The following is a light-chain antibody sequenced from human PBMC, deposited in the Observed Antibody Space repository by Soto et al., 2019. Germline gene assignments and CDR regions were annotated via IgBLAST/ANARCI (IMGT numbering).Light chain of an antibody. CDR2: DTS. Sequence: TQSPSTLSASVGDRVTITCRASQFLSSYLAWYQQIPGQPPRLLIYDTSNRVTGIPARFSGSRSGTDFTLTISSLEPEDFAVYFCHQRNKFGQGTRLEIK. V-gene: IGKV3-11*01. CDR3: HQRNK. CDR1: QFLSSY. J-gene: IGKJ5*01.